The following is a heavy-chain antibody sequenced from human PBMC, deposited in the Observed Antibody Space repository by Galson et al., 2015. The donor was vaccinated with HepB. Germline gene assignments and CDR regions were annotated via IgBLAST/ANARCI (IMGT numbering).Heavy chain of an antibody. CDR3: AKDSYGWRTHVTGRDL. Sequence: SLRLSCAASGFTFSDYVIHWVRQAPGKGLEWVAMTTYDGGRQYYAGSLQGRFTISKDNSKNSLYLRMSGLGPQDAALYYCAKDSYGWRTHVTGRDLWGQGMLVTCAS. CDR1: GFTFSDYV. J-gene: IGHJ4*02. CDR2: TTYDGGRQ. V-gene: IGHV3-30-3*01. D-gene: IGHD5-18*01.